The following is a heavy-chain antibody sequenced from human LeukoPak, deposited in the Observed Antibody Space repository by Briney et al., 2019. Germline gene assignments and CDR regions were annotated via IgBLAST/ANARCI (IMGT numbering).Heavy chain of an antibody. CDR2: FYWDDEK. CDR1: GFSLSTSGVG. V-gene: IGHV2-5*02. D-gene: IGHD3-3*01. CDR3: AHVSNFGY. J-gene: IGHJ4*02. Sequence: SGPTLVKPTQTLTLTCTFSGFSLSTSGVGVGWIRQPPGKALEWLALFYWDDEKRSTPPLQRRLTTTTDTSKNQVVITMPNMHPVDTATYYCAHVSNFGYWGPGTLVTVSS.